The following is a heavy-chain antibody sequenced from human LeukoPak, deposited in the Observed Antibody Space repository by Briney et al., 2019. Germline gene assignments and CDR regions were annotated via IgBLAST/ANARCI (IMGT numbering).Heavy chain of an antibody. Sequence: PGGSLRLSCAASGFTFSSYDMHWVRQATGKGLEWVSAIGTAGDTYYPGSVKGRFTISRENAKNSLYLQMNSLRAGDTAVYYCARVPPGGYCSGGSCYIVWGQGTTVTVSS. J-gene: IGHJ6*02. V-gene: IGHV3-13*01. CDR1: GFTFSSYD. CDR2: IGTAGDT. D-gene: IGHD2-15*01. CDR3: ARVPPGGYCSGGSCYIV.